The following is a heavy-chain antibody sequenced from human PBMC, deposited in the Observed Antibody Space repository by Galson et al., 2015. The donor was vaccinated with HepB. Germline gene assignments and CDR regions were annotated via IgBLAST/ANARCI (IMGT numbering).Heavy chain of an antibody. CDR2: ISAYNGNT. CDR1: GYTFTSYG. CDR3: ARDRGAGDIVVEEYFQH. J-gene: IGHJ1*01. Sequence: QSGAEVKKPGASVKVSCKASGYTFTSYGISWVRQAPGQGLEWMGWISAYNGNTNYAQKLQGRVTMTTDTSTSTAYMELRSLRSDDTAVYYCARDRGAGDIVVEEYFQHWGQGTLVTVSS. D-gene: IGHD2-15*01. V-gene: IGHV1-18*04.